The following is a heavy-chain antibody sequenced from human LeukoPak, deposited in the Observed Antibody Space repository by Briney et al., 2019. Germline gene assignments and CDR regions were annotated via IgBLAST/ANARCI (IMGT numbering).Heavy chain of an antibody. CDR3: ARGSYYETSGYVNWYFDL. Sequence: GGSLRLSCAASGFPFSNYWMTWIRQAPGKGLEWVASIMQGGSETYYVDSVKGRFTISRDNAQNSLYLQMNSLRAEDTTVYYCARGSYYETSGYVNWYFDLWGRGTLVTVSS. CDR2: IMQGGSET. J-gene: IGHJ2*01. CDR1: GFPFSNYW. D-gene: IGHD3-22*01. V-gene: IGHV3-7*01.